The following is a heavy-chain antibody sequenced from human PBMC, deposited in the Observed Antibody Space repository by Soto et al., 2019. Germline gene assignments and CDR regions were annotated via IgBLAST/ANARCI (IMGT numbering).Heavy chain of an antibody. D-gene: IGHD3-16*01. CDR1: GFRFKSYV. Sequence: QVQLVESGGGVVQPGTSLRLSCLASGFRFKSYVMSWVRQPPGKGLEWVALTSYDGTNKYYGDSVTGRFTVSRDNSKNTLQLQMDSLRPEDTALYYCARWGTTGGFDLWGQGTLVSVSS. V-gene: IGHV3-30*19. CDR2: TSYDGTNK. CDR3: ARWGTTGGFDL. J-gene: IGHJ4*02.